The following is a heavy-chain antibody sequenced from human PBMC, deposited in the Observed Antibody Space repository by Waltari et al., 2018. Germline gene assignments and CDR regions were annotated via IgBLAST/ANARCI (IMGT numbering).Heavy chain of an antibody. J-gene: IGHJ6*03. CDR3: ARMALSGRGYYYYYMDV. CDR2: IYHSGST. Sequence: QVQLQESGPGLVKPSEPLSLTCTVSGYSISSGYYWGWIRQPPGKGLEWIGSIYHSGSTYYNPSLKSRVTISVDTSKNQFSLKLSSVTAADTAVYYCARMALSGRGYYYYYMDVWGKGTTVTISS. V-gene: IGHV4-38-2*02. CDR1: GYSISSGYY. D-gene: IGHD1-1*01.